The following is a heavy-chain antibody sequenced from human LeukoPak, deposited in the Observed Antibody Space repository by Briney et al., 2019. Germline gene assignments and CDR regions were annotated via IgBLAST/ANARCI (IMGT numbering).Heavy chain of an antibody. CDR2: VYHSGST. Sequence: PSETLSLTCAVSGYSISSGYYWGWIRQPPGKGLEWIGSVYHSGSTYYNPSLKSRVTISVDTSKNQFSLKLSSETAADTAVYYCARHGNYYDTSQSDPWGQGTLVTVSS. V-gene: IGHV4-38-2*01. J-gene: IGHJ5*02. CDR3: ARHGNYYDTSQSDP. D-gene: IGHD3-22*01. CDR1: GYSISSGYY.